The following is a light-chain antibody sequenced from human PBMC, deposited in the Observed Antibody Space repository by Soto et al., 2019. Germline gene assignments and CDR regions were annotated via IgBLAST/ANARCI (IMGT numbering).Light chain of an antibody. V-gene: IGLV2-14*01. CDR2: DVS. Sequence: QSAPTQPASVSGSPGQSITISCTGSSSDIGDYKYVSWYKQHPGKAPQLMIYDVSNRPSGVSNRFSGSKSGNTASLTISGLQAEDEADYYCSSYTSTSFVIFGGGTKLTVL. CDR1: SSDIGDYKY. CDR3: SSYTSTSFVI. J-gene: IGLJ2*01.